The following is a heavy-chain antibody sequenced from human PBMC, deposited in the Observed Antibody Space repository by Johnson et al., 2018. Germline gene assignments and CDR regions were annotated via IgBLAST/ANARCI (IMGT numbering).Heavy chain of an antibody. CDR2: IWYDGSNK. J-gene: IGHJ6*03. CDR3: AKGTGDTARVTLRYYYYMDV. D-gene: IGHD5-18*01. CDR1: GFTFSSYG. Sequence: QVQLVESGGGVVQPGRSLRLSCAASGFTFSSYGMHWVRQAPGKGLEWVAVIWYDGSNKYYADSVKGRFTISRDNSKNTLYLQMNSLGAEDTAVYYCAKGTGDTARVTLRYYYYMDVWGKGTTVTVSS. V-gene: IGHV3-33*06.